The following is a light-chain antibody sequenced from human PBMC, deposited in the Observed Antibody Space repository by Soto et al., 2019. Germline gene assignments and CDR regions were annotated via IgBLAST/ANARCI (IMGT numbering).Light chain of an antibody. CDR1: QSLLNSNGYNY. V-gene: IGKV2-28*01. Sequence: DIVVTHSPLSLPVATGEPSSISCRSRQSLLNSNGYNYLDLYLQRPGRPPQLLICLGGNRASGVPDRFSGSGSGTDFTLKVSRLEAEDIGLYYSMQATQYHLTFGQGTKVDIK. J-gene: IGKJ1*01. CDR2: LGG. CDR3: MQATQYHLT.